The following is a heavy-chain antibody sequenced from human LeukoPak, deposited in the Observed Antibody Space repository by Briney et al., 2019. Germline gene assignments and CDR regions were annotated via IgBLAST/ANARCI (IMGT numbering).Heavy chain of an antibody. CDR3: AREYGSGSYYLDY. V-gene: IGHV3-23*01. Sequence: GGSLRLSCAASGFTFSSYAMSWVRQAPGKGLEWVSAISGSGGSTYYADSVKGRFTISRDNAKNSLYLQMNSLRAEDTAVYYCAREYGSGSYYLDYWGQGTLVTVSS. J-gene: IGHJ4*02. CDR1: GFTFSSYA. D-gene: IGHD3-10*01. CDR2: ISGSGGST.